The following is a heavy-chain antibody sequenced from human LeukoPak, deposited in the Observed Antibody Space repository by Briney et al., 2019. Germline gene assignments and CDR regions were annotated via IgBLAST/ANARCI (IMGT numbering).Heavy chain of an antibody. CDR2: INPNSGGT. CDR1: GYTFTGYY. J-gene: IGHJ4*02. V-gene: IGHV1-2*02. CDR3: ARDEGIAASFDY. Sequence: GASVKVSCKASGYTFTGYYMHWVRQAPGQGLEWMGWINPNSGGTNYAQKFQGRVTMTTDTSTSTAYMELRSLRSDDTAVYYCARDEGIAASFDYWGQGTLVTVSS. D-gene: IGHD6-13*01.